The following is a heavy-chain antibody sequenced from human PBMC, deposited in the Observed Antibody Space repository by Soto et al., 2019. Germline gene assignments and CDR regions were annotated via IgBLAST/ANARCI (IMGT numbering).Heavy chain of an antibody. J-gene: IGHJ4*02. CDR3: ARGWGRIFDY. Sequence: SETLSLTCTVSGGSIISGDYYWSWIRQPPGKGLEWIGDIYYSGDTYYNPSLKSRVTISVDTSKNQFSLKLSSVTAADTAVYYCARGWGRIFDYWGQGTLVTVSS. D-gene: IGHD7-27*01. CDR2: IYYSGDT. CDR1: GGSIISGDYY. V-gene: IGHV4-30-4*08.